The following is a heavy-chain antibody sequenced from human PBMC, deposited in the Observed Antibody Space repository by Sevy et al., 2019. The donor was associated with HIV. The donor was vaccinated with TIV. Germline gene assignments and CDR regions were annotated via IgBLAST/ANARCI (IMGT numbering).Heavy chain of an antibody. J-gene: IGHJ4*02. CDR3: ARASGQSTSSRYFDF. D-gene: IGHD6-6*01. Sequence: SETLSLTCTVSGDSISSYYWSWMRQPPGKGLEWIGYFHYSGSTNYKPSLKSRFTISVDTSKSQFSLNLNSVTAADTAVYFCARASGQSTSSRYFDFWGQGTLVTVSS. CDR2: FHYSGST. V-gene: IGHV4-59*01. CDR1: GDSISSYY.